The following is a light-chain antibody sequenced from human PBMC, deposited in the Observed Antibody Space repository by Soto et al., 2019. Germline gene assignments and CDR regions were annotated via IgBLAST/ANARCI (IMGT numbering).Light chain of an antibody. Sequence: QSVLTQPPSVSGAPGQRVTISCTGSSSNIGAGYDVNWFQQLPGTAPKLLIYGNNQRPSGVPDRFSGARSGTSASLAISGLQSEDEADYYCAAWDDSLNGDVFGTGTKLTVL. J-gene: IGLJ1*01. CDR2: GNN. CDR3: AAWDDSLNGDV. CDR1: SSNIGAGYD. V-gene: IGLV1-44*01.